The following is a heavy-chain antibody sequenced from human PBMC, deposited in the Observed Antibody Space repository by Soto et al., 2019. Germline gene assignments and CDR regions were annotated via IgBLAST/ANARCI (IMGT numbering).Heavy chain of an antibody. D-gene: IGHD2-15*01. CDR2: IYPGDSDT. CDR3: ARQSYCSGGSCFSQH. V-gene: IGHV5-51*01. J-gene: IGHJ1*01. CDR1: GYSFTSYW. Sequence: GESLKISCKGSGYSFTSYWIGWVRQMPGKGLEWMGIIYPGDSDTRYSPSFQGQVTISADKSISTAYLQWSSLKASDTAMYYCARQSYCSGGSCFSQHWGQDTLVTVSS.